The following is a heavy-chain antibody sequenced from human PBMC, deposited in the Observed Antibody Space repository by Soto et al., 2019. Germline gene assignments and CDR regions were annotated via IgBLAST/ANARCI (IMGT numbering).Heavy chain of an antibody. J-gene: IGHJ4*02. CDR3: AKSPGMYYYDSSGYYHYDY. CDR1: GFTFSIMA. D-gene: IGHD3-22*01. Sequence: LRLSCAASGFTFSIMAMSWVRQAPGKGLEWVSAISSNGGSTYDADPVKGRFTISRDNSKNTLYLQMNSLRAEDTAVYYCAKSPGMYYYDSSGYYHYDYWGQGTLVTVSS. V-gene: IGHV3-23*01. CDR2: ISSNGGST.